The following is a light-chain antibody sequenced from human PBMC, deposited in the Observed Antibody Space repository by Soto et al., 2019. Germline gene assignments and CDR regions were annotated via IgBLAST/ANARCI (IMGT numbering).Light chain of an antibody. Sequence: EIVLTQSPGTLSLSPGERATLSCRASESVSDNYLAWYQQRSGQAPRLVIYGASSRASAVPDRFSGSGSGAHFTLPISRLEPEDFAVYYCQQYGSSPLTFGGGTKVEIK. V-gene: IGKV3-20*01. J-gene: IGKJ4*01. CDR2: GAS. CDR3: QQYGSSPLT. CDR1: ESVSDNY.